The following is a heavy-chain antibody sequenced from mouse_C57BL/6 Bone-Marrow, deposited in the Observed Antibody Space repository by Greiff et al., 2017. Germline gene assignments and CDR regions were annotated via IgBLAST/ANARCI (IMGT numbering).Heavy chain of an antibody. V-gene: IGHV1-59*01. Sequence: QVQLQQPGAELVRPGTSVKLSCKASGYTFTSYWMHWVKQRPGQGLEWIGVIDPSDSYTNYNQKFKGKATLTVDTSSSTAYMQLSSLTSEDSAVYYCARYGNYDYWYFDVWGTGTTVTVSS. CDR1: GYTFTSYW. J-gene: IGHJ1*03. CDR2: IDPSDSYT. CDR3: ARYGNYDYWYFDV. D-gene: IGHD2-10*02.